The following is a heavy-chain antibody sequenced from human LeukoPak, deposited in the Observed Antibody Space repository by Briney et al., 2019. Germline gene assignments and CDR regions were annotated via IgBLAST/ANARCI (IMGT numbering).Heavy chain of an antibody. D-gene: IGHD3-10*01. CDR2: IRSSGGST. CDR1: GFTFRTYA. J-gene: IGHJ4*02. CDR3: AKEVRESAWFYFDY. V-gene: IGHV3-23*01. Sequence: PGGSLRLSCAASGFTFRTYAMSRVRQAPGKGLEWVSSIRSSGGSTYYADSVKGRFTISRDNSRNTVFLQMKSLTAEDTAVYYCAKEVRESAWFYFDYWGQGTLATVSS.